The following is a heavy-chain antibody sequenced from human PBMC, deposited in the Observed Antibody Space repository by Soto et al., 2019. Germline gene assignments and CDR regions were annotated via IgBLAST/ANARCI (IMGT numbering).Heavy chain of an antibody. J-gene: IGHJ2*01. Sequence: QVQLVQSGAEVKKPGSSVKVSCKASGGTFSSYTISWVRQAPGQGLEWMGRIIPILGIANYAQKFQGRVTIIADKSTSTAYMELSSLRSEDTAVYYCARGKRWLQLHWYFDLWGRGTLVTVSS. CDR1: GGTFSSYT. CDR3: ARGKRWLQLHWYFDL. V-gene: IGHV1-69*02. D-gene: IGHD5-12*01. CDR2: IIPILGIA.